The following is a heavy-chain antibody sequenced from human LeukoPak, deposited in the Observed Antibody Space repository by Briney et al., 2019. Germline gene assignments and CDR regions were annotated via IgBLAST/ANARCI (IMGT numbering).Heavy chain of an antibody. Sequence: SETLSLTCAVYGGSFSGYYWSWIRQPPGKGLEWIGEINHSGSTNYNPSLKSRVTISVDTSKNQFSLKLSSVTSADTAVYYCARGLYDKYYYGMDVWGQGTTVTVSS. CDR2: INHSGST. CDR3: ARGLYDKYYYGMDV. J-gene: IGHJ6*02. V-gene: IGHV4-34*01. CDR1: GGSFSGYY. D-gene: IGHD3-9*01.